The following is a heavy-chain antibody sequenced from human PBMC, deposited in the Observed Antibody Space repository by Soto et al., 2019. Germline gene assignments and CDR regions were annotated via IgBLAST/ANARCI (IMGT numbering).Heavy chain of an antibody. CDR2: ISYDARNT. Sequence: GGSLRLSCTASGFLFNTYAMHWVRQAPTKGLEWVAVISYDARNTYYADSVKGRFTISRDNSKNALYLQMDSLRPEDTAVYYCARPGSGYDVLTGQYFFYFHAVDVWGQGTTVTVSS. CDR3: ARPGSGYDVLTGQYFFYFHAVDV. J-gene: IGHJ6*02. CDR1: GFLFNTYA. V-gene: IGHV3-30*04. D-gene: IGHD3-9*01.